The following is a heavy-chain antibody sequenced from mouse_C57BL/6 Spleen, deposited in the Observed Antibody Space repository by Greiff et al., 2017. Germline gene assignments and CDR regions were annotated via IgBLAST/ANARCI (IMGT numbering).Heavy chain of an antibody. J-gene: IGHJ4*01. CDR1: GYTFTSYW. V-gene: IGHV1-64*01. CDR3: AGWLLTDYYAMDY. Sequence: QVQLQQPGAELVKPGASVKLSCKASGYTFTSYWMHWVKQRPGQGLEWIGMIHTNSGSTNYNEKFKSKATLTVDKSSSTAYMQLSSLTSEDSAVYYCAGWLLTDYYAMDYWGQGTSVTVSA. CDR2: IHTNSGST. D-gene: IGHD2-3*01.